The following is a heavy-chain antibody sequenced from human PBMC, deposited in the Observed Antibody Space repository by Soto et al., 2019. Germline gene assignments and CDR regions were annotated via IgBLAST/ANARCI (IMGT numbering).Heavy chain of an antibody. CDR2: IYYSGSI. CDR1: GGSTNSGGYY. Sequence: PSETLSLTCTVSGGSTNSGGYYWSWIRQHPGKGLEWIGYIYYSGSIYYNPSLKSRLTLSVDSSKNHFSLNLSSVTAADTAVYYCARRPDYFFDYWGQGTLVTVSS. J-gene: IGHJ4*02. V-gene: IGHV4-31*03. CDR3: ARRPDYFFDY. D-gene: IGHD2-2*01.